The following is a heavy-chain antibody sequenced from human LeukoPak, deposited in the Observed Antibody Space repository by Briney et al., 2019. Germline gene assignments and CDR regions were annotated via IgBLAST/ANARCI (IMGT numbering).Heavy chain of an antibody. D-gene: IGHD3-3*01. J-gene: IGHJ6*03. V-gene: IGHV1-46*01. CDR1: GYTFTSYY. CDR3: ATNRKTFGVVDVNYYYMDV. CDR2: INPSGGST. Sequence: GASVKVSCKASGYTFTSYYMHWVRQAPGQGLEWMGIINPSGGSTSYAQKFQGRVTITADESTSTAYMELSSLRSEDTAVYYCATNRKTFGVVDVNYYYMDVWGKGTTVTVSS.